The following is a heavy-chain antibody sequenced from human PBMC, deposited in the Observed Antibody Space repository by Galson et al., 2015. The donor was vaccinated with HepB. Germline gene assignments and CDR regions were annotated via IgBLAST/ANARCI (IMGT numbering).Heavy chain of an antibody. V-gene: IGHV7-4-1*02. Sequence: SVKGSSKAPGFPFPTYAMNWVRQASGRRPWCLAWMQTNTGHPIHAPGFTGRLVYSLDTSVSSAYLQISSLEAEDTARYYCAREGSGYSLPFAYWGQGTLVTVSS. CDR3: AREGSGYSLPFAY. J-gene: IGHJ4*02. CDR2: MQTNTGHP. D-gene: IGHD3-22*01. CDR1: GFPFPTYA.